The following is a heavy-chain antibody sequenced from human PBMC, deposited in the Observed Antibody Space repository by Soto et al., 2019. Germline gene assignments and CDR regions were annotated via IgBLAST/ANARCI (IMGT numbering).Heavy chain of an antibody. Sequence: SETLSLTCTVSGDSVTSGDYYWRWIRQPPGKGLEWIGYIYYSGNTKYSPSPKSRVSISLDTSHNQFSLKLSAVTAADTEVYCCARIPVDTYMAYWFYPRGQGTLVPV. J-gene: IGHJ5*01. D-gene: IGHD2-15*01. CDR3: ARIPVDTYMAYWFYP. CDR1: GDSVTSGDYY. CDR2: IYYSGNT. V-gene: IGHV4-61*08.